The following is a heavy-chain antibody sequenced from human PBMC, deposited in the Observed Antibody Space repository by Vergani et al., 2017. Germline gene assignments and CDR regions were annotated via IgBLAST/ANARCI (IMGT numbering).Heavy chain of an antibody. CDR2: VFYSGDT. D-gene: IGHD2-21*02. CDR1: GGSMESGGYY. Sequence: QVQLQESGPGLVKPSQTLSLTCTVSGGSMESGGYYWTWIRQVPGKGLEWIGHVFYSGDTDYNPSLKSRVTISLETSKSQFTLKLSSVTAADTAVYYCARHLAYCGGDCYPYYYGMDVWGQGTTVTVSS. V-gene: IGHV4-31*03. J-gene: IGHJ6*02. CDR3: ARHLAYCGGDCYPYYYGMDV.